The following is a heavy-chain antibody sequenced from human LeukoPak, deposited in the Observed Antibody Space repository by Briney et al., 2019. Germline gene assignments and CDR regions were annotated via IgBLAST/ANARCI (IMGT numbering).Heavy chain of an antibody. D-gene: IGHD3-9*01. J-gene: IGHJ4*02. V-gene: IGHV1-18*01. Sequence: ASVKVSCKASGYTFTSYGISWVRQAPGQGLEWMGWISAYNGNTNYAQKLQGRVTMTTDTSTSTAYMELRSLRSDDTAVYYCARENYDILTGYPHPDYWGQGTPVTVSS. CDR3: ARENYDILTGYPHPDY. CDR2: ISAYNGNT. CDR1: GYTFTSYG.